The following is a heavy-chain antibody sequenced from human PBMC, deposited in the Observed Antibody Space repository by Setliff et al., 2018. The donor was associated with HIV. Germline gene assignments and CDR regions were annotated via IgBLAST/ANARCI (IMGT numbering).Heavy chain of an antibody. Sequence: SETLSLTCTVSGGSIRSTSHYWGWIRQPPGKGLEWIGSIYYSGSTHYNPSLKSRVTVSKDTTKNQLSLRLSSVTAADTAVYYCARVYYDFWSGYWGYYYYYYMDVWGKGTTVTVSS. V-gene: IGHV4-39*01. CDR1: GGSIRSTSHY. J-gene: IGHJ6*03. D-gene: IGHD3-3*01. CDR3: ARVYYDFWSGYWGYYYYYYMDV. CDR2: IYYSGST.